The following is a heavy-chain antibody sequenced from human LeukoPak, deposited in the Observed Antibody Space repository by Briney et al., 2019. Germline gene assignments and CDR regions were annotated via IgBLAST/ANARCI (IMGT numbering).Heavy chain of an antibody. CDR1: GFTFSSYA. J-gene: IGHJ4*02. Sequence: GGSLRLSCAASGFTFSSYAMSWVRQAPGKGLEWVSSIIASGGTTYYADSVKGRFTISRDNSKNTLYLRMNSLRAEDTAVYYCAKDLGDSSSSLSYWGQGTLVTVSS. D-gene: IGHD6-6*01. CDR2: IIASGGTT. V-gene: IGHV3-23*01. CDR3: AKDLGDSSSSLSY.